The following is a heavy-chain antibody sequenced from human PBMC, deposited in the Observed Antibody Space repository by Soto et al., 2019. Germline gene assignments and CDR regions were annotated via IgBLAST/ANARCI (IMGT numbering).Heavy chain of an antibody. D-gene: IGHD6-6*01. CDR2: IKQDGSEK. J-gene: IGHJ5*02. CDR3: ARSIAARLNWFDP. CDR1: GFTFSSYW. Sequence: EVQLVESGGGLVQPGGSLRLSCAASGFTFSSYWMSWVRQAPGKGLEWVANIKQDGSEKYYVDSVKGRFTISRDNAKNSLYLQMNSLRAEDTAVYYCARSIAARLNWFDPWGHGTLVTVSS. V-gene: IGHV3-7*01.